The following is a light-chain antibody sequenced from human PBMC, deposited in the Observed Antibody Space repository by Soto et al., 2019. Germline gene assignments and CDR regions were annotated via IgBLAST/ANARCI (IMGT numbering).Light chain of an antibody. V-gene: IGKV3-15*01. Sequence: ELVLTPSPATLSVSPGERATLSCRASQGVGSTLAWYQQAPGQAPRLLIYDASTRATGIPARFSGDGSGTEFTLTISSLQSDDIAVYYCQHYKTWPLSFGGGTRVEI. CDR2: DAS. CDR3: QHYKTWPLS. J-gene: IGKJ4*01. CDR1: QGVGST.